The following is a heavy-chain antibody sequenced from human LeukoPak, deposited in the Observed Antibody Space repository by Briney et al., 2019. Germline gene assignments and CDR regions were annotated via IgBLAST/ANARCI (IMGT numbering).Heavy chain of an antibody. CDR1: GFTVSTYG. D-gene: IGHD3-10*01. V-gene: IGHV3-30*18. Sequence: GRSLRLSCAASGFTVSTYGMHWVRQAPGKGLEWVAVISNDGSNKYYADSVKGRLTISRDNSKNTLYLQMNSLRAEDSAVYYCAKGEYTYGPGSFDYWGQGTLVTVSS. CDR2: ISNDGSNK. J-gene: IGHJ4*02. CDR3: AKGEYTYGPGSFDY.